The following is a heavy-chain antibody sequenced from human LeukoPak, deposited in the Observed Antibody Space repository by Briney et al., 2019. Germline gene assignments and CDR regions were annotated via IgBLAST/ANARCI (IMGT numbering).Heavy chain of an antibody. CDR2: XXXDGSNK. V-gene: IGHV3-33*01. J-gene: IGHJ5*02. CDR3: ARGLHYYDSSGYPGWFDP. Sequence: RGSLRLSCAASGFTFSSYGMHWVCQAPGKGLEWVXVXXXDGSNKYYADSVKGRFTISRDNSKNTLYPQMNSLRAEDTAVYYCARGLHYYDSSGYPGWFDPWGQGTLVTVSS. CDR1: GFTFSSYG. D-gene: IGHD3-22*01.